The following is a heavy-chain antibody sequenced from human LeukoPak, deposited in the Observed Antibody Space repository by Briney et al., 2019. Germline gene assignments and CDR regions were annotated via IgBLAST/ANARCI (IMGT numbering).Heavy chain of an antibody. J-gene: IGHJ4*02. Sequence: SETLSLACAVYGGSFRGYYWSWIRQSPGKGLEWIGEINQSGNIKHNPSLKSRVTISVDTSKNQYSLRLSSVTAADTAVYYCARAGNGPLDYWGQGTLVTVSS. D-gene: IGHD3-10*01. CDR2: INQSGNI. CDR3: ARAGNGPLDY. V-gene: IGHV4-34*01. CDR1: GGSFRGYY.